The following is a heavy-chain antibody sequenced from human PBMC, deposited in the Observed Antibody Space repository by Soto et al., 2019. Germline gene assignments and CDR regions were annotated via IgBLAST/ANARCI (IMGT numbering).Heavy chain of an antibody. J-gene: IGHJ4*02. CDR2: IYYSGNT. CDR3: AREGGESSDGLYYFDS. D-gene: IGHD3-16*01. V-gene: IGHV4-30-4*01. Sequence: SSETLSLTCTVSGGSTSSDNYWSWIRQPPGKGLEWIGHIYYSGNTDYNPPLKSRLAISIDTSKNQFSLKLSSVTAADTAVYFCAREGGESSDGLYYFDSWGQGSLVTSPQ. CDR1: GGSTSSDNY.